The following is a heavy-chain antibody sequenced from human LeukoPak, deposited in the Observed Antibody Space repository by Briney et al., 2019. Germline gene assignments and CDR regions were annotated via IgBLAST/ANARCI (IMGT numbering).Heavy chain of an antibody. CDR3: ARRFKTVRGVIIKPTPYFDY. J-gene: IGHJ4*02. CDR1: GGSFSGYY. CDR2: INHSGST. Sequence: PSETLSLTCAVYGGSFSGYYWSWIRQPPGKGLEWIGEINHSGSTNYNPSLKSRVTISVDMSKNQFSLKLSSVTAADTAVYYCARRFKTVRGVIIKPTPYFDYWGQGTLVTVSS. V-gene: IGHV4-34*01. D-gene: IGHD3-10*01.